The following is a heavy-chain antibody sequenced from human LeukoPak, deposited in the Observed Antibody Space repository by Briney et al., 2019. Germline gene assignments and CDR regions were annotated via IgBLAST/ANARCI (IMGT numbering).Heavy chain of an antibody. V-gene: IGHV4-34*01. J-gene: IGHJ5*02. D-gene: IGHD6-13*01. Sequence: SETLTLTCAVYGGSFSGYYWSWIRQPPGKGLEWIGEINHSGSTNYNPSLKSRVTISVDTSKNQFSLKLSSVTAADTAVYYCARKAPVAAGMVRGWFDPWGQGTLVTVSS. CDR3: ARKAPVAAGMVRGWFDP. CDR1: GGSFSGYY. CDR2: INHSGST.